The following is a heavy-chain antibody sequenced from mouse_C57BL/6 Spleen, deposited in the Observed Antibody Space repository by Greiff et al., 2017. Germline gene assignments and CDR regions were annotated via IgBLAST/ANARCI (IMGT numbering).Heavy chain of an antibody. J-gene: IGHJ3*01. CDR1: GYTFTSYW. CDR2: IDPSDSET. CDR3: ARYGYEGFAY. Sequence: QVQLKQPGAELVRPGSSVKLSCKASGYTFTSYWMHWVKQRPIQGLEWIGNIDPSDSETHYNQKFTDKATLTVDKSSSTAYMQLSSLTSEDSAVYYCARYGYEGFAYWGQGTLVTVSA. D-gene: IGHD2-2*01. V-gene: IGHV1-52*01.